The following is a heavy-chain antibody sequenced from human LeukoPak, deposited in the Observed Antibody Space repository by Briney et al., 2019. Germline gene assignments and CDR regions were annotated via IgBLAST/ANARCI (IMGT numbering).Heavy chain of an antibody. CDR1: GYTFTSYG. D-gene: IGHD2-15*01. CDR3: ARDLYHRLDCSGGSCFGTLDY. CDR2: IIPIFGTA. Sequence: GASVKVSCKASGYTFTSYGISWVRQAPGQGLEWMGGIIPIFGTANYAQKFQGRVTITTDESTSTAYMELSSLRSEDTAVYYCARDLYHRLDCSGGSCFGTLDYWGQGTLVTVSS. V-gene: IGHV1-69*05. J-gene: IGHJ4*02.